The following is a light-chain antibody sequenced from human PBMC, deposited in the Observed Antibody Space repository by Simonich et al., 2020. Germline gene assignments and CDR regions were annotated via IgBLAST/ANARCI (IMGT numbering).Light chain of an antibody. CDR1: QGISTY. Sequence: DIQMTQSPSSLSASVGDRVTITRRASQGISTYLAWYQQKPGKVPKLLIYAASTLQSGVPSRFSGSGSGTDFTLTISSLQPEDVATYYCQQYNSYPITFGQGTRLEIK. CDR2: AAS. J-gene: IGKJ5*01. CDR3: QQYNSYPIT. V-gene: IGKV1-27*01.